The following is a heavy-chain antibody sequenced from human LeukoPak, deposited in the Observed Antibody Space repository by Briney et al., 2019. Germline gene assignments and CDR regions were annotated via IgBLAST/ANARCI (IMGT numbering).Heavy chain of an antibody. J-gene: IGHJ4*02. CDR1: GGSISSYC. CDR3: ASSMGSSSRFDY. V-gene: IGHV4-59*01. Sequence: SETLSLTCTVSGGSISSYCWSWVRQPPGKGLEWIGYIYYSGSTNYNPSLKSRVTISVDTSKNQFSLKLSSVTAADTAVYYCASSMGSSSRFDYWGQGTLVTVSS. CDR2: IYYSGST. D-gene: IGHD6-6*01.